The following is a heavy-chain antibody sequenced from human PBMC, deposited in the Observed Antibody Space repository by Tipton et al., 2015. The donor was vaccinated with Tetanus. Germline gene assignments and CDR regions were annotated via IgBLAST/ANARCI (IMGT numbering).Heavy chain of an antibody. D-gene: IGHD3-10*01. CDR2: ISWNSGSI. Sequence: SLRLSCAASGFTFDDYAMHWVRQAPGKGLEWVSGISWNSGSICYADSVKGRFTISRDNAKNSLYLQMNSLRAEDTALYYCAKDRGDYYGSGSWFDYWGQGTLVTVSS. CDR1: GFTFDDYA. CDR3: AKDRGDYYGSGSWFDY. J-gene: IGHJ4*02. V-gene: IGHV3-9*01.